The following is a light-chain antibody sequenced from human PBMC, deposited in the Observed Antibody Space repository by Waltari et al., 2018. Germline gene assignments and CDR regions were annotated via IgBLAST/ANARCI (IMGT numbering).Light chain of an antibody. Sequence: QSVLTQPPSVSGAPGQRVTISCTGSSSNIGAGYVVPWYQSLPGRAPKLLIFDYTNRPSGVPDRFSGSKSGSSASLAITGLQPEDEADYYCQSYDSSLSGSRDVIFGGGTKLTVL. CDR1: SSNIGAGYV. V-gene: IGLV1-40*01. CDR2: DYT. J-gene: IGLJ2*01. CDR3: QSYDSSLSGSRDVI.